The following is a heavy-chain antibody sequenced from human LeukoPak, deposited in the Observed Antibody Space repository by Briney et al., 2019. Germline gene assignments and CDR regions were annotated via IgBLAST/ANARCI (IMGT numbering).Heavy chain of an antibody. D-gene: IGHD4-17*01. V-gene: IGHV3-21*01. Sequence: GGSLRLSCAASGFTFSSYSMNWVRQGPGKGLEWVSSISSSSSYIYYADSVKGRFTISRDNAKNSLYLQMNSLRAEDTAVYYCARDLYGDYDVCFDYWGQGTLVTVSS. CDR3: ARDLYGDYDVCFDY. CDR1: GFTFSSYS. CDR2: ISSSSSYI. J-gene: IGHJ4*02.